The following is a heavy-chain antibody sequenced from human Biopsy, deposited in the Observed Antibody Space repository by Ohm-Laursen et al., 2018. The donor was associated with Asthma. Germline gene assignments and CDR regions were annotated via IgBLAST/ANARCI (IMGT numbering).Heavy chain of an antibody. D-gene: IGHD2-2*01. J-gene: IGHJ4*02. Sequence: SVKVSCKSLGGTFNTYVIGWVRQAPGQGLEWMGWINSVYGTTNYPQKFQDRVTITADDSTSTVYMELSSLRSEDTAVYYCARKAGSCISRTCYSLDFWGQGTLVTVSS. CDR1: GGTFNTYV. V-gene: IGHV1-69*13. CDR2: INSVYGTT. CDR3: ARKAGSCISRTCYSLDF.